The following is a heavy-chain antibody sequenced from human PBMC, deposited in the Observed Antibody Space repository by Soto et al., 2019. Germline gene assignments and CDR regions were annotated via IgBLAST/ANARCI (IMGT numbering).Heavy chain of an antibody. CDR3: ARANYDFWSGPQPNWFDP. CDR1: GGSVSSGSYY. J-gene: IGHJ5*02. CDR2: IYYSGST. Sequence: SETLSLTCTVSGGSVSSGSYYWSWIRQPPGKGLEWIGYIYYSGSTNYNPSLKSRVTISVDTSKNQFSLKLSSVTAADTAVYYCARANYDFWSGPQPNWFDPWGQGTLVTVSS. V-gene: IGHV4-61*01. D-gene: IGHD3-3*01.